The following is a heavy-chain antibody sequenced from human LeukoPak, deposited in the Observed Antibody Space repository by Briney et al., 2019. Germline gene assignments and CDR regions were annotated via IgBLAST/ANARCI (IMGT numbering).Heavy chain of an antibody. CDR1: GFIVSTSY. J-gene: IGHJ3*02. Sequence: GGSLRLSCVASGFIVSTSYMNWVRQPPGRGLEWVSVIYSGGNTYYTDSVKGRFIISRDNSKNTIDLRMNSLRAEDTAVYYCARDQREFDAFDIWGPGTMVTVSS. V-gene: IGHV3-53*01. D-gene: IGHD3-10*01. CDR2: IYSGGNT. CDR3: ARDQREFDAFDI.